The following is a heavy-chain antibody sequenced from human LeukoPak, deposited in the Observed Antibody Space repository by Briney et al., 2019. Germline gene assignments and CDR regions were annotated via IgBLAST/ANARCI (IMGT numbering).Heavy chain of an antibody. CDR2: INHSGST. V-gene: IGHV4-34*01. CDR1: GGSFSGYY. CDR3: ARGWYGYFQH. D-gene: IGHD6-13*01. J-gene: IGHJ1*01. Sequence: PSETLSLTCAVYGGSFSGYYWSWIRQPPGKGLEWIGEINHSGSTNYNPSLKSRVTISVDTSKNQFSLKLSSVTAADTAVYYCARGWYGYFQHWGQGTLVTVSS.